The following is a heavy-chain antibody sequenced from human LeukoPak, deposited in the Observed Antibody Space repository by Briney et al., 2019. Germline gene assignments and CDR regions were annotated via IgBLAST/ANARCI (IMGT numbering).Heavy chain of an antibody. CDR3: ARTYYYGSGSYYSDWYFDL. J-gene: IGHJ2*01. V-gene: IGHV4-61*01. Sequence: SETLSLTCTVSGGSVSSGSYYWRWIRQPPGKGLEWIGYIYYSGSTNYNPSLKSRVTISVDTSKNQFSLKLSSVTAADTAVYYCARTYYYGSGSYYSDWYFDLWGRGTLVTVSS. D-gene: IGHD3-10*01. CDR1: GGSVSSGSYY. CDR2: IYYSGST.